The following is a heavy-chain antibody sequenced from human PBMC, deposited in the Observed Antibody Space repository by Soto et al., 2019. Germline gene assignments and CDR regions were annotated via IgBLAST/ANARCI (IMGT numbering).Heavy chain of an antibody. J-gene: IGHJ6*03. CDR2: INHSGST. CDR1: GWSFSGYY. Sequence: PSETLSLTCAVYGWSFSGYYWSWIRQPPGKGLEWIGEINHSGSTNYNPSLKSRVTISVDTSKNQFSLKLSSVTAADTAVYYCARGPHSSGWYNYYYYMDVWGKGTTVTVSS. D-gene: IGHD6-19*01. CDR3: ARGPHSSGWYNYYYYMDV. V-gene: IGHV4-34*01.